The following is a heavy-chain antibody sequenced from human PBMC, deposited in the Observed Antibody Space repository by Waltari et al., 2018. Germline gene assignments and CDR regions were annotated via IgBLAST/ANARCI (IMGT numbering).Heavy chain of an antibody. J-gene: IGHJ4*02. Sequence: QVQLVESGGGVVQPGRSLTLSYAASGFAFSTFGMHWVRQVPGKGLEWVALISYHSTNKYYADSVKGRFTISRDNSNNTLFLQMDSLRPEDTAIYYCANEPGVSVPLAYWDQGTRVTVSS. V-gene: IGHV3-30*18. CDR3: ANEPGVSVPLAY. CDR2: ISYHSTNK. CDR1: GFAFSTFG. D-gene: IGHD2-8*01.